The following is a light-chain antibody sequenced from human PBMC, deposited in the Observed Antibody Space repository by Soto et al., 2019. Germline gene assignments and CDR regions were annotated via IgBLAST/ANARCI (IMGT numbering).Light chain of an antibody. Sequence: EIVLTQSPGTLSLSPGERATLSCRASQTIDSNYLAWYQQKPGQAPRLLIYGASSRATGVLDRFSGSRSGTYFSLSVSRLELDVFAVYYWQEYGSSPPMYAFGQGSKVEIK. CDR3: QEYGSSPPMYA. J-gene: IGKJ2*01. CDR2: GAS. V-gene: IGKV3-20*01. CDR1: QTIDSNY.